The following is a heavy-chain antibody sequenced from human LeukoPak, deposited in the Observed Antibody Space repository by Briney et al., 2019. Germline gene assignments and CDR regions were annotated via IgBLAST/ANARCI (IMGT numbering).Heavy chain of an antibody. CDR3: VRGDGWFGELLNFDF. V-gene: IGHV3-48*02. Sequence: GGSLRLSCAASGFTFSAYSMNWVRQAPGKSLEWVSHISASSKTIYYADSVKGRFSISRDNAKSSLYLQMNSLRDEDTAVYYCVRGDGWFGELLNFDFWGQGTLVTVSS. CDR1: GFTFSAYS. J-gene: IGHJ4*02. CDR2: ISASSKTI. D-gene: IGHD3-10*01.